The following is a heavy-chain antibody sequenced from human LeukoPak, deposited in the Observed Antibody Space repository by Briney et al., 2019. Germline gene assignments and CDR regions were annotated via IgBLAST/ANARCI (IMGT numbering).Heavy chain of an antibody. Sequence: GGSLRLSCAASGFTVSSNYMSWVRQTPGKGLEWVSVLSSGGSTYYADSVKGRFTISRDNSKNTLSLQMNSLRAEDTAVYYCARVASGYLFAYWGQGTLVTVSS. CDR2: LSSGGST. CDR1: GFTVSSNY. CDR3: ARVASGYLFAY. D-gene: IGHD3-22*01. J-gene: IGHJ4*02. V-gene: IGHV3-53*01.